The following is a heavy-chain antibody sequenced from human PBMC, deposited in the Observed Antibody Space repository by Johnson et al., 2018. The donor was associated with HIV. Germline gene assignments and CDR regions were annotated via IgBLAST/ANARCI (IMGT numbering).Heavy chain of an antibody. V-gene: IGHV3-30*03. CDR1: GIIFSHYG. Sequence: VQLVESGGGVVQPGRSLRLSCAVSGIIFSHYGMHWVRQAPGKGLEWVALISYDGTKTYYVDSVKARFTISRDDAKNTLYLQMNSLRAEDTAVYYCARSGYCTTSSCTDDAFDIWGQGTMVTVSS. CDR2: ISYDGTKT. J-gene: IGHJ3*02. D-gene: IGHD2-8*01. CDR3: ARSGYCTTSSCTDDAFDI.